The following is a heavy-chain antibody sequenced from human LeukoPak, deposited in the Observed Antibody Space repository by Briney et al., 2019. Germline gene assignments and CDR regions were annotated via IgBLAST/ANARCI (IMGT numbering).Heavy chain of an antibody. Sequence: GGSLRLSCAASGFTFSSYAMSWVRQAPGKGLEWVSVIYSGGSTYYADSVKGRFTISRDNSKNTLYLQVNSLRAEDTAVYYCARDAYDSSGYYPYYFDYWGQGTLVTVSS. V-gene: IGHV3-66*01. CDR2: IYSGGST. D-gene: IGHD3-22*01. CDR3: ARDAYDSSGYYPYYFDY. CDR1: GFTFSSYA. J-gene: IGHJ4*02.